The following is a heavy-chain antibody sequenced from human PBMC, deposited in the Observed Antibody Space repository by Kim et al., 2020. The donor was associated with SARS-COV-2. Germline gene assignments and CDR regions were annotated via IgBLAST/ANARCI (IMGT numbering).Heavy chain of an antibody. J-gene: IGHJ6*02. Sequence: ASVKVSCKASGYTFTSYYMHWVRQAPGQGLEWMGIINPSGGSTSYAQKFQGRVTMTRDTSTSTVYMELSSLRSEDTAVYYCARPYPHRGVAGYYYGMDVWDQGTTVTVSS. D-gene: IGHD3-10*01. CDR2: INPSGGST. V-gene: IGHV1-46*01. CDR1: GYTFTSYY. CDR3: ARPYPHRGVAGYYYGMDV.